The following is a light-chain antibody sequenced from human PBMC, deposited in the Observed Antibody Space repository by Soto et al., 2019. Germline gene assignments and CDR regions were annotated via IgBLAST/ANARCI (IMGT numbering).Light chain of an antibody. J-gene: IGKJ3*01. CDR3: QQYGSSPGVT. CDR1: QSVSSSY. CDR2: GAS. Sequence: EIVLTQSPGTLSLSPGERATLSCRASQSVSSSYLAWYQQKPGQAPRLLIYGASSRATGIPDRFSGSGSGTDFTITISILEPEDFAVYYCQQYGSSPGVTFGPGTKVDIK. V-gene: IGKV3-20*01.